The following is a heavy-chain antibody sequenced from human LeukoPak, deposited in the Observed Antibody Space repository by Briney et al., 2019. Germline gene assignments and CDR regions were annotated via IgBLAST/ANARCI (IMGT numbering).Heavy chain of an antibody. J-gene: IGHJ4*02. CDR1: GGSISSYY. V-gene: IGHV4-59*01. CDR3: ARARYSSSWACDY. Sequence: SETLSLTCTVSGGSISSYYWSWIRQPPRKGLEWIGYIYYSGSTNYNPSLKSRVTISVDTSKNQFSLKLSSVTAADTAVYYCARARYSSSWACDYWGQGTLVTVSS. D-gene: IGHD6-13*01. CDR2: IYYSGST.